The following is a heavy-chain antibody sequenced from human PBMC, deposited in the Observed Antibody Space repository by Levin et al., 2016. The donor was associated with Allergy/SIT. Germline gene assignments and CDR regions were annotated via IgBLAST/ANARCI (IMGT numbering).Heavy chain of an antibody. Sequence: GESLKISCAASGFTFSSYWMSWVRQAPGKGLEWVANIKQDGSEKYYVDSVKGRFTISRDNAKNSLYLQMNSLRAEDTAVYYCARSPIAARQGGYFDDWGQGTLVTVSS. CDR3: ARSPIAARQGGYFDD. CDR2: IKQDGSEK. V-gene: IGHV3-7*01. CDR1: GFTFSSYW. D-gene: IGHD6-6*01. J-gene: IGHJ4*02.